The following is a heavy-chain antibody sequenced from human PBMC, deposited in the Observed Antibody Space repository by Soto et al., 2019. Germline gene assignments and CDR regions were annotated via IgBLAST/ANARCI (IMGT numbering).Heavy chain of an antibody. J-gene: IGHJ5*02. Sequence: QVQLVQSGAEVKKPGASVKVSCKASGYTFTSYDINWVRQATGQGLEWMGWMNPNSGNTGYAQKFQGRVTMTRNTSISTAYMELSILRSEDTAVYYCARGIVVVTANWFDPWGQGTLVTVSS. CDR3: ARGIVVVTANWFDP. D-gene: IGHD2-21*02. CDR2: MNPNSGNT. V-gene: IGHV1-8*01. CDR1: GYTFTSYD.